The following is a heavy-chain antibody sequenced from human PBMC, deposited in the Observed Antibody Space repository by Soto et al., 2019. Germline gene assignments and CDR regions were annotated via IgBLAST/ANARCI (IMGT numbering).Heavy chain of an antibody. V-gene: IGHV2-5*02. CDR2: SYWDDDK. D-gene: IGHD3-3*01. Sequence: QITLNESGPTVVKPAETLTLTCTFSGFSLTTSGVGVCWIRQSPGKGPELLGLSYWDDDKRYSSSLKSRLTITNDTSNNQVVLTLASVDTADTATYYCAHRILRTVFGLVTTTAIYFDFWGQGTPVVVSS. CDR1: GFSLTTSGVG. J-gene: IGHJ4*02. CDR3: AHRILRTVFGLVTTTAIYFDF.